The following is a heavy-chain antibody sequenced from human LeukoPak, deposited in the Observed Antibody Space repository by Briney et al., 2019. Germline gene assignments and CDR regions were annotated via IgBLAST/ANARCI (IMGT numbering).Heavy chain of an antibody. J-gene: IGHJ6*02. Sequence: GGSLRLSCAASGFTFDDYAVHWVRQAPGKGLEWVSGISWNSGSIGYADSVKGRFTISRDNAKNSLYLQMNSLRAEDTALYYCAKDLGYCSSTSCFRPTIYGMDVWGQGTTVTVSS. CDR3: AKDLGYCSSTSCFRPTIYGMDV. CDR2: ISWNSGSI. CDR1: GFTFDDYA. V-gene: IGHV3-9*01. D-gene: IGHD2-2*01.